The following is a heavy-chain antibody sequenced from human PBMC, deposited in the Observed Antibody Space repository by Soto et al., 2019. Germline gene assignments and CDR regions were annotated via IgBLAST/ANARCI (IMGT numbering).Heavy chain of an antibody. CDR2: ITGASGYI. D-gene: IGHD6-13*01. V-gene: IGHV3-21*02. Sequence: EVQLVESGGGLVKSGGSLRLTCAASGFSFLSYGMSWVRQAPGKGPEWVAFITGASGYIWYADSVKGRFSVSRDNAENSLDLEMSNLRDDDAAVYYCARHGIHSTDLYYFDYWGQGALVAVST. J-gene: IGHJ4*02. CDR3: ARHGIHSTDLYYFDY. CDR1: GFSFLSYG.